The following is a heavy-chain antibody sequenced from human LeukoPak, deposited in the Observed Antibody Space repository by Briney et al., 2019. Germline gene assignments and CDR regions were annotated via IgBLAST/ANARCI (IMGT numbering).Heavy chain of an antibody. Sequence: SETLSLTCAVYGGSFSGYYWSWIRQPPGKGLEWIGEINHSGSTNYNPSLKSRVTISVDTSKNQFSLKLSSVTAADTAVYYCARGNCSGGSCLADSPFDYWGQGTLVTVS. CDR3: ARGNCSGGSCLADSPFDY. D-gene: IGHD2-15*01. V-gene: IGHV4-34*01. CDR1: GGSFSGYY. J-gene: IGHJ4*02. CDR2: INHSGST.